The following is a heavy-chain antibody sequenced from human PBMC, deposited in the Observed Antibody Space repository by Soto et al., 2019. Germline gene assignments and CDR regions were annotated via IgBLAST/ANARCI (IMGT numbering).Heavy chain of an antibody. D-gene: IGHD1-20*01. CDR3: ARITGRPLDY. CDR1: SGSIGATNVF. Sequence: SETLSPTCTLSSGSIGATNVFWGWVRQPPGKGLEWIGNIDYSGTAYFSPSLATRVTFHVDTSKNQVSLTLYSVTAADTAVYYCARITGRPLDYWGQGILLTVSS. J-gene: IGHJ4*02. V-gene: IGHV4-39*01. CDR2: IDYSGTA.